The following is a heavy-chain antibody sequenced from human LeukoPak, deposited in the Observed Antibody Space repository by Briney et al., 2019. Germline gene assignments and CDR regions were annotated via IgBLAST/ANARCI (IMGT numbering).Heavy chain of an antibody. CDR3: ARGSDIVVVPAAMGIDY. Sequence: ASVKVSCKASGFTFTNYNMHWVRQAPGQGLEWMGIINPSGGSTNYAQNFQARVTMTRDTSISTAYMELSRLRSDDTAVYYCARGSDIVVVPAAMGIDYWGQGTLVTVSS. J-gene: IGHJ4*02. CDR2: INPSGGST. CDR1: GFTFTNYN. V-gene: IGHV1-46*01. D-gene: IGHD2-2*01.